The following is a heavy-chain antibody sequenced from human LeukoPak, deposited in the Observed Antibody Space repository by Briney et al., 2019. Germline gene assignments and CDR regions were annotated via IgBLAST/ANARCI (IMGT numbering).Heavy chain of an antibody. CDR1: GFTFSSYW. CDR3: ARRAGAYSHPYDY. D-gene: IGHD4/OR15-4a*01. Sequence: GGSLRLSCAASGFTFSSYWMSWVRQAPGKGLEYVSNINEDGSHKNYVDSVRGRFTNSRDNAKNSMYLQMNSLRAEDTAVYYCARRAGAYSHPYDYWGQGTLVTVSS. J-gene: IGHJ4*02. CDR2: INEDGSHK. V-gene: IGHV3-7*03.